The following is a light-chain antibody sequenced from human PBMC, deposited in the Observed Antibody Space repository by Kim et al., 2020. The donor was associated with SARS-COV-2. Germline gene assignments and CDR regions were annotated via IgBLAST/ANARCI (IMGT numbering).Light chain of an antibody. CDR3: CSYAGSYTFV. Sequence: GQSITVSCTGTSSDVGSYNLVSWYQHYPGKAPKLLIYEDTKRPSGVSNRFSGSKSGNTASLTISGLQAEDDADYYCCSYAGSYTFVFGGGTKLTVL. V-gene: IGLV2-23*02. CDR1: SSDVGSYNL. CDR2: EDT. J-gene: IGLJ2*01.